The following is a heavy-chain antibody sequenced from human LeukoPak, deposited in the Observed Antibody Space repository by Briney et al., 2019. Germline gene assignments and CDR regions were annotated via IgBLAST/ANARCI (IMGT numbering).Heavy chain of an antibody. CDR2: ISGSGGST. CDR3: AKDVGASSSWYGGFDY. CDR1: GFTFSSYA. V-gene: IGHV3-23*01. Sequence: GGSLRLSCAASGFTFSSYAMSWVRQAPGKGLEWVSAISGSGGSTYYADSVEGRFTISRDNSKNTLYLQMNSLRAEDTAVYYCAKDVGASSSWYGGFDYWGQGTLVTVSS. D-gene: IGHD6-13*01. J-gene: IGHJ4*02.